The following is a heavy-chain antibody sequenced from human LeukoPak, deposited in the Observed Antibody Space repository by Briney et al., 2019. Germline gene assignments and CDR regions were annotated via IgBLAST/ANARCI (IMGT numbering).Heavy chain of an antibody. CDR1: GGSISSGGYY. V-gene: IGHV4-31*03. J-gene: IGHJ5*02. D-gene: IGHD2-2*01. Sequence: SQTLSLTCTVSGGSISSGGYYWSWIRQHPGKGLEWIGYIYYSGSTYYNPSLKSRVTISVDTSKNQFSLKLSSVTAADTAVYYCARVVHHQLLFCWFDPWGQGTLVTVSS. CDR3: ARVVHHQLLFCWFDP. CDR2: IYYSGST.